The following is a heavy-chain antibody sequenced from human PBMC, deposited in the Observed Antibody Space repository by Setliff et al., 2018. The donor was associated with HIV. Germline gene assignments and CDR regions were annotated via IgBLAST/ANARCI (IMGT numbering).Heavy chain of an antibody. CDR2: VNWNGDII. Sequence: GSLRLSCATSGFTFEDYGMSWVRQAPGKGLEWVSGVNWNGDIIGHADSVKGRFTISRDNSKNTMYLQMNSLKIEDTAIYYCARENYYVTEYWGQGTLVTVSS. D-gene: IGHD3-10*02. V-gene: IGHV3-20*04. CDR1: GFTFEDYG. CDR3: ARENYYVTEY. J-gene: IGHJ4*02.